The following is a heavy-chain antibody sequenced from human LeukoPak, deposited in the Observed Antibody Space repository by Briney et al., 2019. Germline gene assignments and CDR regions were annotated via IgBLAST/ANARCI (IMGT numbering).Heavy chain of an antibody. V-gene: IGHV3-9*01. CDR3: AKDLYSYGYY. J-gene: IGHJ4*02. CDR1: GFTFDDYA. CDR2: ISWNSGSI. D-gene: IGHD5-18*01. Sequence: SPRLSCAASGFTFDDYAMHWVRQAPGKGLEWVSGISWNSGSIGYADSVKGRFTISRDNSKNTLYLQMNSLRAEDTAVYYCAKDLYSYGYYWGQGTLVTVSS.